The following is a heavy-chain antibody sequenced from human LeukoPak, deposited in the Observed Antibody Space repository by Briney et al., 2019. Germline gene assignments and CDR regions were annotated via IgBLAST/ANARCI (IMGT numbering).Heavy chain of an antibody. CDR3: AREEFWIQLWLPDY. J-gene: IGHJ4*02. Sequence: GGSLRLSCAASGFTFDDYGMSWVRQAPGKGLEWVSGINWNGGSTGYADSVKGRFTISRDNAKNSLYLQMNSLRAEDTAVYYCAREEFWIQLWLPDYWGQGTLVTVSS. CDR2: INWNGGST. D-gene: IGHD5-18*01. CDR1: GFTFDDYG. V-gene: IGHV3-20*04.